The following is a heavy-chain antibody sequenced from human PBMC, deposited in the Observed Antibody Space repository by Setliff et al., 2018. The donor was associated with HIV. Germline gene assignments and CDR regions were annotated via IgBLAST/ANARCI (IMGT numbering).Heavy chain of an antibody. V-gene: IGHV4-59*11. Sequence: PSETLSLTCTVSGASIRSHYWSWIRQAPGKGLEWIGSVYYSGSTNYNPSLKSRVTISVDTSKNQFSLRLSSVTAADTAVYYCARGEGSIAVAGIDERYAFDIWGQGTMVTVSS. J-gene: IGHJ3*02. CDR3: ARGEGSIAVAGIDERYAFDI. CDR2: VYYSGST. CDR1: GASIRSHY. D-gene: IGHD6-19*01.